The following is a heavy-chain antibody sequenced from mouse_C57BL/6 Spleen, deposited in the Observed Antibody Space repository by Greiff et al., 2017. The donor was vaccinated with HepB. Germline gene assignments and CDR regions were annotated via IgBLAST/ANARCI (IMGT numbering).Heavy chain of an antibody. CDR2: INPSNGGT. CDR3: ALPSYYCGSSLAY. V-gene: IGHV1-53*01. D-gene: IGHD1-1*01. Sequence: QVQLQQPGTELVKPGASVKLSCKASGYTFTSYWMHWVKQRPGQGLEWIGKINPSNGGTNYNEKFKSKATLTVDKSSSTTYMQLSSLTSEESAVYYYALPSYYCGSSLAYWGQGTLVTVSA. CDR1: GYTFTSYW. J-gene: IGHJ3*01.